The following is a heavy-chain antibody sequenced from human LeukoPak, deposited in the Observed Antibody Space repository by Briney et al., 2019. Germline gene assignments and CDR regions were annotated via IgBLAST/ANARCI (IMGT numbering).Heavy chain of an antibody. CDR1: GDSINSYY. CDR2: IYYSGST. Sequence: SETLSLTCTVSGDSINSYYWSWIRQPPGKGLEWIGCIYYSGSTNYNPSLRSRVTISVDTSKNQFSLKLSSVTAADTAVYFCARGPPNWGYDYWGPGTLVTVSS. J-gene: IGHJ4*02. D-gene: IGHD7-27*01. V-gene: IGHV4-59*01. CDR3: ARGPPNWGYDY.